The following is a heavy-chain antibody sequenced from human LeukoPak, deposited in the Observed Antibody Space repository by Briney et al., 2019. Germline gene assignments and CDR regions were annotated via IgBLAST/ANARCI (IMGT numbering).Heavy chain of an antibody. J-gene: IGHJ6*03. Sequence: GGSLRLSCAASGFTVSSNYMSWVRQAPGKGLEWVSVIYSGGSTYYADSVKGRFTISRDNSKNTPYLQMNSLRAEDTAVYYCASLAYDSFYYYMDVWGKGTTVTVSS. CDR3: ASLAYDSFYYYMDV. CDR1: GFTVSSNY. CDR2: IYSGGST. V-gene: IGHV3-53*01. D-gene: IGHD3-3*01.